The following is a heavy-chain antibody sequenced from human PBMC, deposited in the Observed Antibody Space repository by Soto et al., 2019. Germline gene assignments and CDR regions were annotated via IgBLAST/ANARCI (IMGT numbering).Heavy chain of an antibody. CDR3: ARMATSGTLNWFDP. Sequence: ASVKFSCKASGYTFTNNDISWVRQATGQGLEWMGWMNPNSANTGYAQKFQGRVSMTRNTSISTAYMELSSLRSDDTAIYYCARMATSGTLNWFDPWGQGNLVTVSS. J-gene: IGHJ5*02. CDR2: MNPNSANT. V-gene: IGHV1-8*01. CDR1: GYTFTNND.